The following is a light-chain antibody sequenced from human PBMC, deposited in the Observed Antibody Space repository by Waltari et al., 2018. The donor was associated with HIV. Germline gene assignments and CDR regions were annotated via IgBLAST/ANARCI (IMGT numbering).Light chain of an antibody. V-gene: IGKV3-20*01. CDR1: QSVGSSF. Sequence: EIVLTQSPGTLSLSPGERATLSCGASQSVGSSFLAWYQQKPGQAPRLLIYRTSTRATGTPDRFNGSGSGTESTLTISRLEPADFAVYYCQQYGTSTGYTFGQGTKLEIK. CDR3: QQYGTSTGYT. CDR2: RTS. J-gene: IGKJ2*01.